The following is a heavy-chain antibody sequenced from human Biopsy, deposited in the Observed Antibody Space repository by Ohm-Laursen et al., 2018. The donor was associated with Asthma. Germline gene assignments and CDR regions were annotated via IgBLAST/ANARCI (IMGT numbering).Heavy chain of an antibody. D-gene: IGHD3-10*01. V-gene: IGHV1-46*01. CDR1: GYTFTSYY. CDR3: ARVSITPGAFDI. CDR2: INPFGGSS. J-gene: IGHJ3*02. Sequence: ASVKVSCKASGYTFTSYYMHWVRQAPGHGLEWMGMINPFGGSSNFAQKFQGRLTMTRDTSTRTVYMELSSLRSEDTAVYYCARVSITPGAFDIWGQGTMVTVSS.